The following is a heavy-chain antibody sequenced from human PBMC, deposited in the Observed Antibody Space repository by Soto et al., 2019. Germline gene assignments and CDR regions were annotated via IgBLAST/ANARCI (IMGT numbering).Heavy chain of an antibody. CDR3: ASRARLWFGELSWFDP. J-gene: IGHJ5*01. V-gene: IGHV4-4*02. D-gene: IGHD3-10*01. Sequence: PSDTLSLTCAVSGGSISSSNWWGWVRQPPGKGLEWIGEIYHSGSTNYNPSLKSRVTISVDKSKNQFSLKLSSVTAADTAVYYCASRARLWFGELSWFDPWGQGTLVTVSS. CDR2: IYHSGST. CDR1: GGSISSSNW.